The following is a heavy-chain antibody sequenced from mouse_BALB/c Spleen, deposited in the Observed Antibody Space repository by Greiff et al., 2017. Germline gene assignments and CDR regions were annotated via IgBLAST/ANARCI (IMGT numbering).Heavy chain of an antibody. V-gene: IGHV14-3*02. D-gene: IGHD2-3*01. CDR2: IDPANGNT. CDR3: ARWLLLFYAMDY. J-gene: IGHJ4*01. CDR1: GFNIKDTY. Sequence: VQLQQSGAELVKPGASVKLSCTASGFNIKDTYMHWVKQRPEQGLEWIGRIDPANGNTKYDPKFQGKATITADTSSNTAYLQLSSLTSEDTAVYYCARWLLLFYAMDYWGQGTSVTVSS.